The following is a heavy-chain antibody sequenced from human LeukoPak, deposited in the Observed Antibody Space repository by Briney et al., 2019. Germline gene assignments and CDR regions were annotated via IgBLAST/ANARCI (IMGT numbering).Heavy chain of an antibody. D-gene: IGHD3-10*01. J-gene: IGHJ4*02. CDR1: GFTFSGSA. CDR3: SRLEEASGITSSLDY. V-gene: IGHV3-73*01. Sequence: PGGSLTLSCAASGFTFSGSAVHWVRQASGKGLEWVGRIRNKGNSYATAYAASVKGRFTISRDDSKNTAYLQMNSLKSEDTAVYYCSRLEEASGITSSLDYWGQGTLVTVSS. CDR2: IRNKGNSYAT.